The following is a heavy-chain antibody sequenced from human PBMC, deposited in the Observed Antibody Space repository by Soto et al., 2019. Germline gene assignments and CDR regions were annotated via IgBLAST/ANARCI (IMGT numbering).Heavy chain of an antibody. CDR1: GFTFSSYS. Sequence: EVQLVESGGGLVKPGGSLRLSCAASGFTFSSYSMNWVRQAPGKGLEWVSSISSSSSYIYYADSVKGRFTISRDNAKNSLYLQMNSLRAEDTAVYYCARAPDHFGVVIYNWFDPWGQGTLVTVSS. V-gene: IGHV3-21*01. J-gene: IGHJ5*02. CDR2: ISSSSSYI. D-gene: IGHD3-3*01. CDR3: ARAPDHFGVVIYNWFDP.